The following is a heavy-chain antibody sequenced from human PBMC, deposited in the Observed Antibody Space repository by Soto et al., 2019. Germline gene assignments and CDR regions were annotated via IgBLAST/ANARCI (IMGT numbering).Heavy chain of an antibody. J-gene: IGHJ3*02. Sequence: ASVKVSCKASGGTFSSYAISWVRQAPGKGLEWMGGFDPEDGETIYAQKFQGRVTMTEDTSTDTAYMELSSLRSEDTAVYYCATDESLGAYYYDSSGALAFDIWGQGTMVTVSS. CDR3: ATDESLGAYYYDSSGALAFDI. V-gene: IGHV1-24*01. CDR1: GGTFSSYA. D-gene: IGHD3-22*01. CDR2: FDPEDGET.